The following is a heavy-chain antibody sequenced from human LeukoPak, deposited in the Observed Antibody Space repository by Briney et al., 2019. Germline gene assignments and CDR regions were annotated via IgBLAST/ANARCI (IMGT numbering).Heavy chain of an antibody. J-gene: IGHJ4*02. Sequence: SETLSLTCAVYVASFSDSYWSWIRQSPEKGLEWIGEINNSGSTSYNPSLNSRVIMSVDRSKNQFSLRLTSVTAADTAVYYCARGRYGPRLGNWGQGTLVTVSS. CDR1: VASFSDSY. V-gene: IGHV4-34*01. CDR3: ARGRYGPRLGN. CDR2: INNSGST. D-gene: IGHD3-16*01.